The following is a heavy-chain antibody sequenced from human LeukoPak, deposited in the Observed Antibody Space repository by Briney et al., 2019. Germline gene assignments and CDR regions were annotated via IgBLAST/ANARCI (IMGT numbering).Heavy chain of an antibody. CDR2: MNPNSGNT. J-gene: IGHJ4*02. Sequence: ASVKVSCKASGYTFTSYDINWVRQATGQGLEWMGWMNPNSGNTGYAQKFQGRATMTRNTSISTAYMELSSLRSEDTAVYYCARGLRITIFGVVNPYGYWGQGTLVTVSS. V-gene: IGHV1-8*01. D-gene: IGHD3-3*01. CDR1: GYTFTSYD. CDR3: ARGLRITIFGVVNPYGY.